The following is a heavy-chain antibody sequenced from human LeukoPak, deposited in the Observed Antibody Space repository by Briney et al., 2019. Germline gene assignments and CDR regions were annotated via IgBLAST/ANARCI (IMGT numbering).Heavy chain of an antibody. CDR1: GGSITSYY. CDR2: IYNSGTT. D-gene: IGHD6-13*01. Sequence: SETLSLTCIVSGGSITSYYWSWIRQPPGKGLEWIGYIYNSGTTNYNPSLKSRVAISADTSKNQISLNLSSVTAADTAVYYCARDPSAFAGYFDYWGQGTLVTV. V-gene: IGHV4-59*01. CDR3: ARDPSAFAGYFDY. J-gene: IGHJ4*02.